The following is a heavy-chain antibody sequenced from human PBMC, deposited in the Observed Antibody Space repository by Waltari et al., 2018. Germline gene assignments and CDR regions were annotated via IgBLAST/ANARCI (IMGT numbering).Heavy chain of an antibody. CDR2: INHSGST. V-gene: IGHV4-34*01. D-gene: IGHD3-3*01. J-gene: IGHJ3*02. Sequence: QVQLQQWGAGLLKPSETLSLTCAVYGGSFSGYYWSWIRKPPGKGLEWIGEINHSGSTNYNPSLKSRVTISVDTSKNQFSLKLSSVTAADTAVYYCARAFWSGYPEAFDIWGQGTMVTVSS. CDR3: ARAFWSGYPEAFDI. CDR1: GGSFSGYY.